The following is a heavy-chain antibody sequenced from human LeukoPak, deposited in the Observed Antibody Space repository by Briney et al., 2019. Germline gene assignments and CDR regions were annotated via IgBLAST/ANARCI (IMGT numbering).Heavy chain of an antibody. CDR3: ATDFHQGPFDY. Sequence: ASVKVSCKASGYTFTSYGISWVRQAPGKGLEWMGGFDPEDGETIYAQKFQGRVTMTEDTSTDTAYMELSSLRSEDTAVYYCATDFHQGPFDYWGQGTLVTVSS. V-gene: IGHV1-24*01. CDR2: FDPEDGET. J-gene: IGHJ4*02. CDR1: GYTFTSYG.